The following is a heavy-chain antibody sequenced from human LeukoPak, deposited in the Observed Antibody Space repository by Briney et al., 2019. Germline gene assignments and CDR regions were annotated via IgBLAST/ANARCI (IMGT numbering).Heavy chain of an antibody. D-gene: IGHD2-8*01. J-gene: IGHJ4*02. CDR3: ASVRGSSKNPVMGLDY. V-gene: IGHV1-69*05. CDR1: GGTFSSYA. Sequence: ASVKVSCKASGGTFSSYATSWVRQAPGQGLEWMGRIIPTFGTANYAQKFQGRVTITTDESTSTAYMELSSLRSEDTAVYYCASVRGSSKNPVMGLDYWGQGTLVTVSS. CDR2: IIPTFGTA.